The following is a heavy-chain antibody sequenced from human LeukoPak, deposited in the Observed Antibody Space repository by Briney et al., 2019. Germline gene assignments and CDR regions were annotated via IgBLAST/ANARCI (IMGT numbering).Heavy chain of an antibody. Sequence: GGSLRLSCAASGFAFNTYAMHWVRQAPGKGLEWVANIKEDGSEKYYVDSVKGRFTISGDNARNSLYLQMNSLRAEDTAVYYCASGRQLGYWGQGTLVTVSS. D-gene: IGHD6-13*01. CDR3: ASGRQLGY. CDR2: IKEDGSEK. J-gene: IGHJ4*02. V-gene: IGHV3-7*01. CDR1: GFAFNTYA.